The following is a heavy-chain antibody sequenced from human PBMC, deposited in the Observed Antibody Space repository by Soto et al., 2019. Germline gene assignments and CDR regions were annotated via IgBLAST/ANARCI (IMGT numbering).Heavy chain of an antibody. D-gene: IGHD3-16*02. CDR3: ARHGVEKPYDYIWGSYRYDAFDI. CDR2: IYYSGST. V-gene: IGHV4-59*08. CDR1: GGSISSYY. Sequence: SETLSLTCTVSGGSISSYYWSWIRQPPGKGLEWIGYIYYSGSTNYNPSLKSRVTISVDTSKNQFSLKLSSVTAADTAVYYCARHGVEKPYDYIWGSYRYDAFDIWGQGTMVTVSS. J-gene: IGHJ3*02.